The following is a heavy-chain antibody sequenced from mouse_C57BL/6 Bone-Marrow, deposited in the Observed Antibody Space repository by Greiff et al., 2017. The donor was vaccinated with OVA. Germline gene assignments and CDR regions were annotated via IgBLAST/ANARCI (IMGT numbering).Heavy chain of an antibody. D-gene: IGHD2-4*01. CDR2: ISDGGSYT. CDR3: ARTDDYAWFAY. Sequence: EVQLVESGGGLVKPGGSLKLSCAASGFTFSSYAMSWVRQTPEKRLEWVANISDGGSYTYYPDNVKGRFTISRDNAKNNLYLQMSHLKSEDTAMYYCARTDDYAWFAYWGQGTLVTVSA. J-gene: IGHJ3*01. V-gene: IGHV5-4*01. CDR1: GFTFSSYA.